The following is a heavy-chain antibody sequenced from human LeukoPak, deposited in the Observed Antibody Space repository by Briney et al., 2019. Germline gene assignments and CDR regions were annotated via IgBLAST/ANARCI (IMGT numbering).Heavy chain of an antibody. Sequence: GGSLRPSCAASGFTFSSYAMSWVRQAPGKGLEWVSAISGSGGSTYYADSVKGRFTISRDNSKNTLYLQMNSLRAEDTAVYYCAKDISFVVVPAAIRTDYYYMDVWGKGTTVTVSS. CDR3: AKDISFVVVPAAIRTDYYYMDV. CDR2: ISGSGGST. CDR1: GFTFSSYA. D-gene: IGHD2-2*01. V-gene: IGHV3-23*01. J-gene: IGHJ6*03.